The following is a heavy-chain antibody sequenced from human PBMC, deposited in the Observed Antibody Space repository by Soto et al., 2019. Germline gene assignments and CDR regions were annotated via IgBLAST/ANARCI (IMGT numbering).Heavy chain of an antibody. CDR1: GFTFSSYG. D-gene: IGHD3-10*01. CDR2: ISSNGGST. CDR3: ARDRGSGSWDLEYFQH. V-gene: IGHV3-64*01. J-gene: IGHJ1*01. Sequence: VQLVESGGGVVQPGRSLRLSCAASGFTFSSYGMHWVRQAPGKGLEYVSAISSNGGSTYYANSVKGRFTISRDNSKNTLYLQMGSLRAEDMAVYYCARDRGSGSWDLEYFQHWGQGTLVTVSS.